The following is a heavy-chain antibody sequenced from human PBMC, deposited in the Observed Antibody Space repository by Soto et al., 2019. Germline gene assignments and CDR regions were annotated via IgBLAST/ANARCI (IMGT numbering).Heavy chain of an antibody. D-gene: IGHD2-2*01. V-gene: IGHV4-34*01. J-gene: IGHJ4*02. CDR2: INHSGST. CDR1: GGSFSGYY. Sequence: PSETLSLTCAVYGGSFSGYYWSWIRQPPGKGLEWIGEINHSGSTNYNPSLKSRVTISVDKSKNQFSLKLSSVTAADTAVYYCARGREGGYCSSTSCFDFDYWGQGTVVTVSS. CDR3: ARGREGGYCSSTSCFDFDY.